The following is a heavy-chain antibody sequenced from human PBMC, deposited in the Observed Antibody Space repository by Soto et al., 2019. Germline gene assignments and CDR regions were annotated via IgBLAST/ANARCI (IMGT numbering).Heavy chain of an antibody. CDR3: ARDSPVAGTSYFDS. V-gene: IGHV1-69*13. CDR2: IIPIFGTA. J-gene: IGHJ4*02. Sequence: GASVKVSCKASGGTFSSYAISWVRQAPGQGLEWMGGIIPIFGTANYAQKFQGRVTITADESTSTAYMELSSLRSEDTAVYYCARDSPVAGTSYFDSWGQGALVTVSS. CDR1: GGTFSSYA. D-gene: IGHD6-19*01.